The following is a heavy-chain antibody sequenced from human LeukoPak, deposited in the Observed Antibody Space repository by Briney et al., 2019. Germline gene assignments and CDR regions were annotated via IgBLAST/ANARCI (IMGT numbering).Heavy chain of an antibody. CDR1: GFTFSSYW. CDR3: ARDGTGWSFDY. Sequence: GGSLRLSCAASGFTFSSYWMSWVRQAPGKGLEWVTNIKEDGREEYYVDSVRGRFTVSRDNAKNSLYLQMNSLRVEDTAVYYCARDGTGWSFDYWGQGALVTVSS. J-gene: IGHJ4*02. V-gene: IGHV3-7*01. CDR2: IKEDGREE. D-gene: IGHD6-19*01.